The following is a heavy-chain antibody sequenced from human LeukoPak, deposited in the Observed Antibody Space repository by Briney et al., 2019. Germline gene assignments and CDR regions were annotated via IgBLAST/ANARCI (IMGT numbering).Heavy chain of an antibody. D-gene: IGHD1-26*01. Sequence: GGSLRLSCAASGFTFSSYAMSWVRQAPGKGLEWVSVISGSGGSTYYADSVKGRFTISRDNSKNTLYLQMNSLRAEDTAVYYCAKGLSGSYYRWFDPWGQGPLVTVSS. J-gene: IGHJ5*02. CDR1: GFTFSSYA. CDR3: AKGLSGSYYRWFDP. V-gene: IGHV3-23*01. CDR2: ISGSGGST.